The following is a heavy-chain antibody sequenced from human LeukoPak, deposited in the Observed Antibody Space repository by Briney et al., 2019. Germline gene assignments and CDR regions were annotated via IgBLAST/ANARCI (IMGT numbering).Heavy chain of an antibody. V-gene: IGHV4-39*07. D-gene: IGHD3-3*01. Sequence: PSETLSLTCTVSGGSISSSSYYWGWIRQPPGKGLEWIGSIYYSGSTYYNPSLKSRVTISVDTSKNQFSLKLSSVTAADTAVYYCARYDSIAFDIWGQGTMVTVSS. CDR2: IYYSGST. J-gene: IGHJ3*02. CDR3: ARYDSIAFDI. CDR1: GGSISSSSYY.